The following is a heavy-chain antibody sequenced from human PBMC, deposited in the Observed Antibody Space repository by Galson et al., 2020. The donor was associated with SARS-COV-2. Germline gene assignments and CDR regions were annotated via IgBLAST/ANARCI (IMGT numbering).Heavy chain of an antibody. J-gene: IGHJ6*02. CDR1: GFTFSDYY. Sequence: GGSLRLSCAASGFTFSDYYMTWIRQAPGKGLEWVSYISSRGSTIYYADSVKGRFTMSRDNAKKSLYLQMNSLRAEDTAVYYCARDARFLEWLPVAERLDNYYGMDVWGQGTTVTVSS. CDR2: ISSRGSTI. D-gene: IGHD3-3*01. V-gene: IGHV3-11*01. CDR3: ARDARFLEWLPVAERLDNYYGMDV.